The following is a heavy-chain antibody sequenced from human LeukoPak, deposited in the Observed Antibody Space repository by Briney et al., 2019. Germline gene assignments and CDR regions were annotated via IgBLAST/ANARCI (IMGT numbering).Heavy chain of an antibody. J-gene: IGHJ5*02. CDR3: VKSSLLEWLSRQSWFDP. V-gene: IGHV3-23*01. CDR1: GFTFYNYA. D-gene: IGHD3-3*01. CDR2: ICSSGGST. Sequence: GGSLRLSCAASGFTFYNYAMSWVRQAPRKGPEWVSSICSSGGSTYYADSVKGRFTISRDNSKNTLYLQMNSLRAEDTAVFYCVKSSLLEWLSRQSWFDPWGQGTLVTVSS.